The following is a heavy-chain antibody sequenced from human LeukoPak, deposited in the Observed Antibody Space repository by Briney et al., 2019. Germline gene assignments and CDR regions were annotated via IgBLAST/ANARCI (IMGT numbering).Heavy chain of an antibody. J-gene: IGHJ3*02. Sequence: SVKVSCKASGGTFTNCGISWVRQAPGQGLEWMGALIPLLGTTNYAQKFQGRVTFTADESTSTAYMELSSLRSDDTAMYYCAAEQATYYYDSSGYETHAFDIWGQGTMVTVSS. D-gene: IGHD3-22*01. CDR3: AAEQATYYYDSSGYETHAFDI. V-gene: IGHV1-69*01. CDR2: LIPLLGTT. CDR1: GGTFTNCG.